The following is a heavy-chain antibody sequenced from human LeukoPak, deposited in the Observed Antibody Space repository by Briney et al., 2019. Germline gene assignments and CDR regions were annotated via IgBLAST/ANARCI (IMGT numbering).Heavy chain of an antibody. CDR3: ARHRGYSYGYYYMDV. CDR1: GYSFTSYW. D-gene: IGHD5-18*01. J-gene: IGHJ6*03. V-gene: IGHV5-51*01. CDR2: IYPGDSDT. Sequence: PGESLKISCKGSGYSFTSYWIGWVRQMPGKGLEWMGIIYPGDSDTRYSPSFQGQVTISADKSISTAYLQWSGLKASDTAMYYCARHRGYSYGYYYMDVWGKGTTVTVSS.